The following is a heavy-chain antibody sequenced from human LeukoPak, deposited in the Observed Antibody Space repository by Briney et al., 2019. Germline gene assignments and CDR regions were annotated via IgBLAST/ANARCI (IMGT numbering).Heavy chain of an antibody. Sequence: GGSLRLSCAASVFTCSIYSMNWVRQAPGKGLEWVSYISSSSSTVHYADSVKSRFTISRDNAKNSLYLQMNSLRAEDTAVYYCARDLYPGYWGQGTLVTVSS. CDR3: ARDLYPGY. D-gene: IGHD3-16*01. V-gene: IGHV3-48*01. CDR1: VFTCSIYS. CDR2: ISSSSSTV. J-gene: IGHJ4*02.